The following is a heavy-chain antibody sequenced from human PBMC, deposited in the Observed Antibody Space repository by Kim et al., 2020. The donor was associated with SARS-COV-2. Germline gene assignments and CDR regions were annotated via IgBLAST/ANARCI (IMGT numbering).Heavy chain of an antibody. CDR3: ARDRPLTAMVHYYYYGMDV. Sequence: SETLSLTCAVSGGSISSSNWWSWVRQPPGKGLEWIGEIYHSGSTNYNPSLKSRVTISVDKSKNQFSLKLSSVTAADTAVYYCARDRPLTAMVHYYYYGMDVWGQGTTVTVSS. D-gene: IGHD5-18*01. J-gene: IGHJ6*02. CDR1: GGSISSSNW. V-gene: IGHV4-4*02. CDR2: IYHSGST.